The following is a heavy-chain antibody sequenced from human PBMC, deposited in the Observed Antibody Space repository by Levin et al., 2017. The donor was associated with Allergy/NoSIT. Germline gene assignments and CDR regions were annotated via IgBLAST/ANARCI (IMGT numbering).Heavy chain of an antibody. CDR1: GFTFSDYY. V-gene: IGHV3-11*01. CDR2: ISTSGSTT. J-gene: IGHJ3*02. CDR3: AMSFAPSCICDCRDAFNI. D-gene: IGHD2-21*02. Sequence: GGSLRLSCAPSGFTFSDYYMTWVRQAPGKGLEWVSYISTSGSTTYYADSVKGRFTISRDNAKNSLYLQMSSLTAEDTAVYYSAMSFAPSCICDCRDAFNIWGQGTLVTVSS.